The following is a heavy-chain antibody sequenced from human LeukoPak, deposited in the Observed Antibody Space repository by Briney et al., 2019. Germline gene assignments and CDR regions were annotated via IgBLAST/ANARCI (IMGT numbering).Heavy chain of an antibody. V-gene: IGHV3-7*01. Sequence: GGSLRLSCAASEFNFSSYWMIWVRQAPGKGLEWVANIKQDGSETYYVDSVKGRFTISRDYAKNSLYLQMNSLRAEDTAVYFCTRDGMEVWGQGTTVIVSS. CDR2: IKQDGSET. CDR1: EFNFSSYW. CDR3: TRDGMEV. J-gene: IGHJ6*02.